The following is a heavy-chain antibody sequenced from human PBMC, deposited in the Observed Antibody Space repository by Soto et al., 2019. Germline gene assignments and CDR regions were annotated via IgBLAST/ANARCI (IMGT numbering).Heavy chain of an antibody. CDR2: ISAYNGNT. CDR3: AREVGYCSGGSCPTEYFQH. J-gene: IGHJ1*01. Sequence: QVQLVQSGAEVKKPGASVKVSCKASGYTFTSYGISWVRQAPGQGLEWMGWISAYNGNTNYAQKLQGRVTMTTDTSTSTAYMELRSLISDDTAVYYCAREVGYCSGGSCPTEYFQHWGQGTLVTVSS. V-gene: IGHV1-18*04. CDR1: GYTFTSYG. D-gene: IGHD2-15*01.